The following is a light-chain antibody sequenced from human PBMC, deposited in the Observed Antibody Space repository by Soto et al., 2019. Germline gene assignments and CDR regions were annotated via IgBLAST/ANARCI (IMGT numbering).Light chain of an antibody. CDR1: SSSIESNY. J-gene: IGLJ2*01. CDR3: TVWDDSLRGRL. CDR2: RNN. V-gene: IGLV1-47*01. Sequence: QSVLTQPPSASGTPGQRVTISCSGTSSSIESNYVYWYQQLPGTAPRLLIYRNNQRPSGVPDRFSGSKSGTSASLAISALRAEDEAEYYCTVWDDSLRGRLFGGGTKVTVL.